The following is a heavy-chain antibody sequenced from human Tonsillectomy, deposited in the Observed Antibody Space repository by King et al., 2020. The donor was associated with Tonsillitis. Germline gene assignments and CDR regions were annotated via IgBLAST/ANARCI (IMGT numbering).Heavy chain of an antibody. D-gene: IGHD6-19*01. Sequence: VQLQESGPGLVKPSETLSLTCTVSCASISSDYWSWIRQSPGKGLEWIGYITNIGSTTYNPSLNSQVSISVDTSKNQCSLKVTSVTAADSAVYYCARDRPGWGYWYFDLWGRGTLVTVSS. CDR3: ARDRPGWGYWYFDL. V-gene: IGHV4-59*13. CDR1: CASISSDY. J-gene: IGHJ2*01. CDR2: ITNIGST.